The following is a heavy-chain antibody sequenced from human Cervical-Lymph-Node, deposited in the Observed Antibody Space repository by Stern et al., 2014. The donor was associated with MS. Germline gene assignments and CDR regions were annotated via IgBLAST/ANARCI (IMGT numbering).Heavy chain of an antibody. D-gene: IGHD3-22*01. CDR1: GFTFDDYA. J-gene: IGHJ5*02. CDR3: AKDIEVTIITGPSA. V-gene: IGHV3-9*01. Sequence: VQLVQSGGGLVQPGRSLRLSCAASGFTFDDYAMHWVRQAPGKGLEWVSSISWDSGSIAYADSVKGRFTISRDNAKNSLYLQMNSLRTEDTAFYYCAKDIEVTIITGPSAWGQGTLVTVSS. CDR2: ISWDSGSI.